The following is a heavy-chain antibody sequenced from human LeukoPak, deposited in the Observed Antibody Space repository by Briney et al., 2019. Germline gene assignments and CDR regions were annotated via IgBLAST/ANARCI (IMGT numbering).Heavy chain of an antibody. CDR3: ARGPEGYYYYYYMDV. CDR1: GGTFSRYA. CDR2: IIPIFGTA. J-gene: IGHJ6*03. Sequence: SVKVSCKASGGTFSRYAISWVRQAPGQGLEWMGGIIPIFGTANYAQKFQGTVTITADKSTSTAYMELSSLRSEDTAVYYCARGPEGYYYYYYMDVWGKGTTVTVSS. V-gene: IGHV1-69*06.